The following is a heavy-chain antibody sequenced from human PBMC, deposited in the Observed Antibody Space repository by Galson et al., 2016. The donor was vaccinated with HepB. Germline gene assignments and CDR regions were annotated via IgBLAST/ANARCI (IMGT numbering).Heavy chain of an antibody. CDR2: ISYDGSNK. V-gene: IGHV3-30-3*01. J-gene: IGHJ3*01. D-gene: IGHD2-2*01. CDR3: ARGPYIVVVPAVLSNAFDF. CDR1: GFSFSTYA. Sequence: SLRLSCAASGFSFSTYAMHWVRQAPGKGLEWVAVISYDGSNKDYADSVKGRFTISRDNSRNALYLQMNSLRVEDTAMDYCARGPYIVVVPAVLSNAFDFWGQGTMVTVSS.